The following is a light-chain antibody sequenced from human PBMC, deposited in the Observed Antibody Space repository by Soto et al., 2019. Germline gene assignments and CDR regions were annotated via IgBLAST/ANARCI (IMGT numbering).Light chain of an antibody. Sequence: QPALTQPPSASGSPGQSVTISCTGTSSDVGGYNFVSWYQHHPGKAPKLMIYEVTKRPSGVPDRFSGSKSGNTASLTVSGLQADDEADYYCYSYAGSNNYVFGTGTKVTVL. V-gene: IGLV2-8*01. CDR2: EVT. CDR1: SSDVGGYNF. CDR3: YSYAGSNNYV. J-gene: IGLJ1*01.